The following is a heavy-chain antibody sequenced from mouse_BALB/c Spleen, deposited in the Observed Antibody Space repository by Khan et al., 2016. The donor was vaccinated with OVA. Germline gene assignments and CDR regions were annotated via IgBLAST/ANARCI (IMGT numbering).Heavy chain of an antibody. V-gene: IGHV1-4*01. D-gene: IGHD2-14*01. CDR2: INPRSDYT. Sequence: VQLQQSGAELARPWASVRMSCTASGYTFTSNTLPWVKQRPGQGLEWIGYINPRSDYTNYNQNFKDKATLTADKSSSTAYMQLSSLTSEDSAVYYCARRTTGYTMDYWGQGTSVTGSS. CDR3: ARRTTGYTMDY. J-gene: IGHJ4*01. CDR1: GYTFTSNT.